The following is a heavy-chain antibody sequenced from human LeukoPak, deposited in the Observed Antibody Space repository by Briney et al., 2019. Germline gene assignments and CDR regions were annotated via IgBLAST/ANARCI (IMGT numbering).Heavy chain of an antibody. V-gene: IGHV3-23*01. D-gene: IGHD1-26*01. CDR3: ARAGSWSSRPYFDY. J-gene: IGHJ4*02. Sequence: PGGSLRLSCAASGFNFSSYVMSWVRQAPGKGLEWVSADSGSGGSTYSADSVKGRFTISRDNSKNMVYLQTSSLRAEDTAVYYCARAGSWSSRPYFDYWGQGILVSVSS. CDR1: GFNFSSYV. CDR2: DSGSGGST.